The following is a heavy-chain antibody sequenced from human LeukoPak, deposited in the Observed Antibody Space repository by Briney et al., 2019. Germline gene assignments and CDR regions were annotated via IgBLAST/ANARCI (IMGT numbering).Heavy chain of an antibody. D-gene: IGHD6-13*01. CDR1: GGSISSGSYY. CDR3: ARTRPRIAAAGRVWFDP. Sequence: SETLSLTCTVSGGSISSGSYYWSWIRQPAGKGLEWIGRIYTSGSTNYNPSLKSRVTISVDTSKNQFSLKLSSVTAADTAVYYCARTRPRIAAAGRVWFDPWGQGTLVTVSS. V-gene: IGHV4-61*02. CDR2: IYTSGST. J-gene: IGHJ5*02.